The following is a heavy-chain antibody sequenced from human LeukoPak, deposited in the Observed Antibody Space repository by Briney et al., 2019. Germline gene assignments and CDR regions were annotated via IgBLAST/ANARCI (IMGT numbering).Heavy chain of an antibody. D-gene: IGHD3-22*01. Sequence: PGGSLRLSCAASGFTFNDYAMHWVRQVPGKGLEWVSGLSWNGGNIGYADSVKGRFTISRDNAKNSLYLQMNSLRVEDTAFYYCAKGDDSSPFYGMEVWSQGTTVTVSS. V-gene: IGHV3-9*01. CDR3: AKGDDSSPFYGMEV. J-gene: IGHJ6*02. CDR2: LSWNGGNI. CDR1: GFTFNDYA.